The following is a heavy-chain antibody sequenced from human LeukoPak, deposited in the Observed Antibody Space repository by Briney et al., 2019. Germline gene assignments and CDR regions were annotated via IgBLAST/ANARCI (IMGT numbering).Heavy chain of an antibody. D-gene: IGHD5-24*01. CDR1: GFTFTNYG. V-gene: IGHV3-23*01. CDR3: ARDPRTRDGYNSY. Sequence: PGGSLRLSCAASGFTFTNYGMSWVRQAPGKGLEWVSDISGSGGTTYYADSVKGRFTISRDNAKNSLYLQMNSLRAEDTAVYYCARDPRTRDGYNSYWGQGTLVTVSS. CDR2: ISGSGGTT. J-gene: IGHJ4*02.